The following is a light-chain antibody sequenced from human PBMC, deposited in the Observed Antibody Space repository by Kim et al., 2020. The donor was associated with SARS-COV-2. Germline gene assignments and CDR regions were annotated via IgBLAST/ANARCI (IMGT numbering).Light chain of an antibody. CDR3: IQHNNNQIK. CDR2: GEY. J-gene: IGKJ5*01. V-gene: IGKV1-17*01. CDR1: QDIRND. Sequence: GSVGDRVTKNSRESQDIRNDLGWYKQNPGRADKRMIYGEYSLKRGVTSRFSGSGSGTEFNLKSSRMQTEELATDIRIQHNNNQIKVGQGKRLEIK.